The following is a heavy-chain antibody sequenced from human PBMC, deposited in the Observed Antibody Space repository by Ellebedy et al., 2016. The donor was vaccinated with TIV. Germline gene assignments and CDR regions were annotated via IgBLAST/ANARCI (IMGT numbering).Heavy chain of an antibody. CDR2: IRSKANSYAT. D-gene: IGHD3-22*01. CDR3: TRPTYYDSSGYPDDYYYGMDV. Sequence: PGGSLRLSCAASGFTFSGSAMHWVRQASGKGLEWVVRIRSKANSYATAYAASVKGRLTISRDDSKNTAYLQMNSLKTEDTAVYYCTRPTYYDSSGYPDDYYYGMDVWGQGTTVTVSS. V-gene: IGHV3-73*01. J-gene: IGHJ6*02. CDR1: GFTFSGSA.